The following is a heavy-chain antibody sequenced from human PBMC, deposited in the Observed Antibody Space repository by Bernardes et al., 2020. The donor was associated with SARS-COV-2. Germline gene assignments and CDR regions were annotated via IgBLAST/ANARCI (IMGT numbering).Heavy chain of an antibody. Sequence: ASVEVSCKTSGYSFTNYFLHWVRQAPGQGLEWMGWINPNSGGTNYAQKFQGRVTMTRETSIRTAYMELGRLTSDDTAVYYCAPATPWGWLDPWGQGTLVTVSS. J-gene: IGHJ5*02. V-gene: IGHV1-2*02. CDR3: APATPWGWLDP. CDR2: INPNSGGT. D-gene: IGHD7-27*01. CDR1: GYSFTNYF.